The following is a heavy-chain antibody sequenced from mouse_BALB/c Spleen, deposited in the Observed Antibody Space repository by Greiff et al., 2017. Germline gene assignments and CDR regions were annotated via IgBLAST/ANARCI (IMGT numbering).Heavy chain of an antibody. D-gene: IGHD1-1*01. Sequence: EVHLVESGGDLVKPGGSLKLSCAASGFTFSSYGMSWVRQTPDKRLEWVATISSGGSYTYYPDSVKGRFTFSRDNAKNTIYLQMSSLKSEDTAMYYCEGHGGDITAVDYAMDYWGQGTSVTVSS. CDR3: EGHGGDITAVDYAMDY. CDR1: GFTFSSYG. V-gene: IGHV5-6*01. CDR2: ISSGGSYT. J-gene: IGHJ4*01.